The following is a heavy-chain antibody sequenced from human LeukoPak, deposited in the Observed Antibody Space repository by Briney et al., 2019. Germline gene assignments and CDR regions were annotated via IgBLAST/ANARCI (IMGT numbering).Heavy chain of an antibody. CDR1: GGSFSGDY. J-gene: IGHJ4*02. D-gene: IGHD5-12*01. CDR2: INHSGST. Sequence: KPSETLSLTCAVYGGSFSGDYCSWIRQPPGKGLEWIGEINHSGSTNYNPSLHRRVTISVDTSKHQFSLKLSSVPAADPAVYYCARGRWWLRSWYFDSWGQGTLVTVSS. V-gene: IGHV4-34*01. CDR3: ARGRWWLRSWYFDS.